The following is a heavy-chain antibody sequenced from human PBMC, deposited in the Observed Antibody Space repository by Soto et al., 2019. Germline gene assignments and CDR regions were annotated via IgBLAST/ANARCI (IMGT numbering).Heavy chain of an antibody. Sequence: QVQLQESGPGLVKPSESLSLTCAVSGGSISSYYWSWIRQPPGKGLEWIGYIYYSGSTNYNPSLKSRVTIAVDTSKNQFSLKLTSVTAADTAVYYCARSRYTSGWWTSPLDYWGQGTLVTVSS. CDR1: GGSISSYY. CDR3: ARSRYTSGWWTSPLDY. V-gene: IGHV4-59*01. J-gene: IGHJ4*02. CDR2: IYYSGST. D-gene: IGHD6-19*01.